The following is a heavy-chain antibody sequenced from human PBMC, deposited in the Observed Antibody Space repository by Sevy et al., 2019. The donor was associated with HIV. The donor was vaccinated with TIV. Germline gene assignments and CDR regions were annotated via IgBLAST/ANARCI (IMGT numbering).Heavy chain of an antibody. V-gene: IGHV3-30-3*01. Sequence: GGSLRLSCAASGFTFSSYAMHCVRQAPGKGLEWVAVISYDGSNKYYADSVKGRFTISRDNSKNTLYLQMDGLRAEDSALYYCARDDESDYYYFDMDVWGQGTLVTVSS. CDR3: ARDDESDYYYFDMDV. J-gene: IGHJ6*02. CDR1: GFTFSSYA. CDR2: ISYDGSNK.